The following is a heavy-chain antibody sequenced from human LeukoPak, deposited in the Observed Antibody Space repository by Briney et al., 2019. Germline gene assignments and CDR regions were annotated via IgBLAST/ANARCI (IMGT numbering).Heavy chain of an antibody. CDR2: IYYSGST. CDR3: ASGRGTTVTPFDY. D-gene: IGHD4-17*01. V-gene: IGHV4-59*01. CDR1: GGSISSYY. J-gene: IGHJ4*02. Sequence: SETLSLTCTVSGGSISSYYWSWIRQPPGKGLEWIGYIYYSGSTNYNPSLKSRVTISVDTSKNQFSLKPSSVTAADTAVYYCASGRGTTVTPFDYWGQGTLVTVSS.